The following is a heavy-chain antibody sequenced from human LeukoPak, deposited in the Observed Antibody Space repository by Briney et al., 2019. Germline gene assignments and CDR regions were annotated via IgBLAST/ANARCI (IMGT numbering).Heavy chain of an antibody. J-gene: IGHJ4*02. CDR3: ARSPVITRD. CDR2: INTDGSRI. Sequence: GGSLTLSWAASGFTFSEYCMHWVRQPPGKVLEWVSRINTDGSRIIYAASVKGRFTISRTNDKHTLYLQMNSLRVEDTAVYYCARSPVITRDWGQGTLVTVSS. D-gene: IGHD3-22*01. CDR1: GFTFSEYC. V-gene: IGHV3-74*01.